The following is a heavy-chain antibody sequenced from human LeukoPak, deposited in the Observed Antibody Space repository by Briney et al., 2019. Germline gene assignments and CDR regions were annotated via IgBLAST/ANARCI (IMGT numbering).Heavy chain of an antibody. CDR1: GFTFSTYA. V-gene: IGHV3-30*04. CDR3: ARGNYYYYYMDV. Sequence: PGGSLRLSCAASGFTFSTYAMHWVRQAPGKGLEWVAVISYDGSSKYYADSVKGRFTISRDNSKNTLYLQMNSLRAEDTAVYYCARGNYYYYYMDVWGKGTTVTVSS. J-gene: IGHJ6*03. CDR2: ISYDGSSK.